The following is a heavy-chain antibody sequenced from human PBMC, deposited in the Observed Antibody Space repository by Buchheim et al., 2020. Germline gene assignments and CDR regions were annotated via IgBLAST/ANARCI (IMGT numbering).Heavy chain of an antibody. CDR3: AKDSGHDSSVYYYYGMDV. CDR1: GFTFSSYG. Sequence: QVQLVESGGGVVQPGRSLRLSCAASGFTFSSYGMHWVRQAPGKGLEWVAFIRYDGSNKYYADSVKGRFTISRDNSKNTLSRQMNSLRAEDTAVYYCAKDSGHDSSVYYYYGMDVWGQGTT. J-gene: IGHJ6*02. D-gene: IGHD3-22*01. V-gene: IGHV3-30*02. CDR2: IRYDGSNK.